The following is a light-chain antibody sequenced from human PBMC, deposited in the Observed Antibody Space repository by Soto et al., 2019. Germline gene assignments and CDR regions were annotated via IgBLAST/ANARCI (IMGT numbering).Light chain of an antibody. CDR2: GAS. Sequence: EIVMTQSPATLSVSPGERDTLSCRASLSVCIILFLYQQKPGLAPWLLIYGASTRATGILSRFSGSGSGTEFTLTISSLQSEDFAVYYCQQYNNWPPVTFGQGTKVDIK. CDR1: LSVCII. J-gene: IGKJ1*01. CDR3: QQYNNWPPVT. V-gene: IGKV3-15*01.